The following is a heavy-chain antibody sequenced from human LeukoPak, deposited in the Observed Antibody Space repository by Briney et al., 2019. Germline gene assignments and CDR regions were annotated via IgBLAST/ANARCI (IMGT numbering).Heavy chain of an antibody. CDR1: GFTFSSYS. V-gene: IGHV3-21*01. Sequence: GGSLRLSCAASGFTFSSYSMNWDRQAPGKGLEWVSSISSSSSYIYYADSVKGRFTISRDNAKNSLYLQMNSLRAEDTAVYYCASFISDAFDIWGQGTMVTVSS. J-gene: IGHJ3*02. CDR2: ISSSSSYI. D-gene: IGHD2-21*01. CDR3: ASFISDAFDI.